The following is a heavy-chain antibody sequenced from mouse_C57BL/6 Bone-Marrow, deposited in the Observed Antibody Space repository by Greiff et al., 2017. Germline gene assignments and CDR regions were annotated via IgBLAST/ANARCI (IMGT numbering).Heavy chain of an antibody. CDR3: ARYDYYGSSYDAMDY. V-gene: IGHV1-26*01. J-gene: IGHJ4*01. CDR2: INPYNGGT. CDR1: GYTLTDYY. Sequence: EVQLQQSGPELVKPWPSLKISCKASGYTLTDYYMNWLKQSHGTSLVLIGDINPYNGGTSYNQKFKGKATLTVDKSSSTAFLVFRSLTSKDSAIYYSARYDYYGSSYDAMDYWGQGTSVTVSS. D-gene: IGHD1-1*01.